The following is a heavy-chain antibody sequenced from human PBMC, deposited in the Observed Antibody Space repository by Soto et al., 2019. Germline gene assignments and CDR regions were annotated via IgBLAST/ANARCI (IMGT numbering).Heavy chain of an antibody. CDR2: INHSGST. CDR3: ASLSSSSPYYFDY. V-gene: IGHV4-34*01. J-gene: IGHJ4*02. Sequence: LDTLSLSSAVYGVSCSCYGWSWIRQPPGKGLEWIGEINHSGSTNYNPSLKSRVTISVDTSKNQFSLKLSSVTAADTAVYYCASLSSSSPYYFDYWGQGTMVNVS. CDR1: GVSCSCYG. D-gene: IGHD6-6*01.